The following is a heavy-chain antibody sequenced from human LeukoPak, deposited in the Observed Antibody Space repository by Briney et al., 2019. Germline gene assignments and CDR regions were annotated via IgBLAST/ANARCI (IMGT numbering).Heavy chain of an antibody. CDR1: GFNFNNYW. J-gene: IGHJ4*02. Sequence: GGSLRLSCAASGFNFNNYWMNWIRQAPGKGLEWVASIKRDGSEQRYVDSVEGRFTISRDSAKSSPFLHMNSLRVEDTALYYCARVNYGLDIWGQGTPVTVSS. CDR3: ARVNYGLDI. D-gene: IGHD3-10*01. V-gene: IGHV3-7*03. CDR2: IKRDGSEQ.